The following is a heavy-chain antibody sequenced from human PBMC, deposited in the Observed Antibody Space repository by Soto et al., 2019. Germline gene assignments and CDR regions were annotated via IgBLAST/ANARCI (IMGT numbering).Heavy chain of an antibody. CDR1: GGSVSSGSYY. J-gene: IGHJ3*02. D-gene: IGHD1-1*01. CDR2: MSHSGGT. V-gene: IGHV4-34*01. Sequence: QVQLQQWGAGLLKPSETLSLTCAVYGGSVSSGSYYWSWIRQPPGKGLEWIGEMSHSGGTHFNPSLTSRVTISVDTSKNQFSLKMSFVTAADTALYYCARVERGTATTVVDDFDIWGPGTMVTVSS. CDR3: ARVERGTATTVVDDFDI.